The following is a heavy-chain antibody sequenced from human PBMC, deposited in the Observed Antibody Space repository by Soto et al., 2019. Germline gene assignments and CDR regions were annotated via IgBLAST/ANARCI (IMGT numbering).Heavy chain of an antibody. J-gene: IGHJ5*02. D-gene: IGHD3-3*01. Sequence: RASVKVSCKASGGTFSSYAISWVRQAPRQGLEWMGGIIPIFGTANYAQKFQGRVTITADKSTSTAYMELSSLRSEDTAVYYCARVGFWSGYYYNWFDPWGQGTLVTVSS. V-gene: IGHV1-69*06. CDR2: IIPIFGTA. CDR1: GGTFSSYA. CDR3: ARVGFWSGYYYNWFDP.